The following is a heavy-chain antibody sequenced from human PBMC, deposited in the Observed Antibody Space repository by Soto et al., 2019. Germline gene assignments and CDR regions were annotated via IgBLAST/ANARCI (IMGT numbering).Heavy chain of an antibody. CDR3: ARDRLRGYDSSGFYS. CDR1: GYTFTSYG. V-gene: IGHV1-18*01. Sequence: WASVKVSCKASGYTFTSYGISWVRQAPGQGLEWMGWINPSDGNRNFAQKFEDRVTMTTATSTNTVFLELRSLKSDDTAIYYCARDRLRGYDSSGFYSWGQGTMVTVSS. J-gene: IGHJ4*02. D-gene: IGHD3-22*01. CDR2: INPSDGNR.